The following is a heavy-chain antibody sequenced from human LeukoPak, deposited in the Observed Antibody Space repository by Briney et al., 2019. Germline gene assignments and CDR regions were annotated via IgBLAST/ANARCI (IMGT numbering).Heavy chain of an antibody. D-gene: IGHD5-24*01. CDR3: ARDNSVRDEAWWFNP. Sequence: ASVKVSCKASGYTFTSYGISWVRQAPGQGLEWRGWISAYNGKTNNAQKLQGRVTITADKSTSTAYMELSSLRSEDTAVYYCARDNSVRDEAWWFNPWGQGTLVTVSS. CDR2: ISAYNGKT. J-gene: IGHJ5*02. CDR1: GYTFTSYG. V-gene: IGHV1-18*01.